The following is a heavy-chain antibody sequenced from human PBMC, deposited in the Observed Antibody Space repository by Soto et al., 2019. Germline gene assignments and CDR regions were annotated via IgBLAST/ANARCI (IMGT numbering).Heavy chain of an antibody. V-gene: IGHV3-64*01. D-gene: IGHD3-3*01. CDR2: ISSNGGST. J-gene: IGHJ6*03. Sequence: GGSLRLSCAASGFTFSSYAMHWVRQAPGKGLEYVSAISSNGGSTYYANSVKGRFTISRDNSKNMLYLQMGSLRAEDMAVYYCARGYDFWSGYYMQEYYYYMDVWGKGTTVTVSS. CDR3: ARGYDFWSGYYMQEYYYYMDV. CDR1: GFTFSSYA.